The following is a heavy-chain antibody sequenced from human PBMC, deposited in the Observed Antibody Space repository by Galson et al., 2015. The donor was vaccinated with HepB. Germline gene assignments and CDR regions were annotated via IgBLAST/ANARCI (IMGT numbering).Heavy chain of an antibody. Sequence: SLRLSCAASGFTFSSYALTWVRQAPGKGLEWVSATNGWGASTYYADSVKGRFTISRDNSKNTLYLQMNSLRAEDTAVYYCAKAAYSSSWYPFDYWGQGTLVTVSS. V-gene: IGHV3-23*01. D-gene: IGHD6-13*01. CDR2: TNGWGAST. J-gene: IGHJ4*02. CDR3: AKAAYSSSWYPFDY. CDR1: GFTFSSYA.